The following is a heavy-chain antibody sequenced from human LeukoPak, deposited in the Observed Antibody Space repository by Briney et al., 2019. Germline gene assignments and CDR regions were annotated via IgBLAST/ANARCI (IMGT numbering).Heavy chain of an antibody. CDR1: GFSFNNAW. CDR2: IKSKTDGGTT. Sequence: PGGSLRLSCAVSGFSFNNAWMSWVRQAPGKGLEWVGRIKSKTDGGTTDYAAPVKGKFTISRDDSKNTLYLQMNSLKTEDTAVYYCTTVSIGGRHSSGHYYVSRFLPGSTEGSNDYWGQGTLVTVSS. V-gene: IGHV3-15*01. D-gene: IGHD3-22*01. CDR3: TTVSIGGRHSSGHYYVSRFLPGSTEGSNDY. J-gene: IGHJ4*02.